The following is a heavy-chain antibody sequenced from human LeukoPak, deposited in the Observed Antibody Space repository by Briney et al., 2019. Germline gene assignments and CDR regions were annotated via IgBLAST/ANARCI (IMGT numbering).Heavy chain of an antibody. CDR3: ARDRIAVASWVAFDI. CDR1: GFTFSSYW. CDR2: ISSSSSTI. D-gene: IGHD6-19*01. J-gene: IGHJ3*02. V-gene: IGHV3-48*01. Sequence: PGGSLRLSCAASGFTFSSYWMSWVRQAPGKGLEWVSYISSSSSTIYYADSVKGRFTISRDNAKNSLYLQMNSLRAEDTAVYYCARDRIAVASWVAFDIWGQGTMVTVSS.